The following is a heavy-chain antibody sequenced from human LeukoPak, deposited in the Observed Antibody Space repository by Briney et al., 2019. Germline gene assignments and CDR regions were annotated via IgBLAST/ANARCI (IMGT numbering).Heavy chain of an antibody. D-gene: IGHD1-1*01. Sequence: GGSLRLSCAASGFTFSDSYMTWVRQAPGKGLEWLSYISGNSGDTNYADSLKGRFTISMDNAKNSLYLQMNSLRVEDTAVYYCARDPRTVRIWGQGTLVTVSS. V-gene: IGHV3-11*06. CDR2: ISGNSGDT. CDR1: GFTFSDSY. CDR3: ARDPRTVRI. J-gene: IGHJ4*02.